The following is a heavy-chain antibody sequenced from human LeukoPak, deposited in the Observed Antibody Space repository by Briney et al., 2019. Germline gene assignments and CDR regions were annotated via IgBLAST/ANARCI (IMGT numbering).Heavy chain of an antibody. CDR1: GFTFDDYG. D-gene: IGHD4-17*01. CDR3: ARNGDYSDEGFFDY. Sequence: PGGSLRLSCAASGFTFDDYGMSWVRQAPGKGLEWVSGINWNGGSTGYADSVKGRFTISRDNAKNSLYLQMNSLRAEDTALYYCARNGDYSDEGFFDYWGQGTLVTVSS. V-gene: IGHV3-20*04. CDR2: INWNGGST. J-gene: IGHJ4*02.